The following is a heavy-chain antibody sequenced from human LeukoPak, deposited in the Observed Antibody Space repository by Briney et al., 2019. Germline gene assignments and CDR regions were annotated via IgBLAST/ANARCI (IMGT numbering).Heavy chain of an antibody. V-gene: IGHV1-3*03. CDR1: ECTFTNYA. CDR2: IKTGNGNT. D-gene: IGHD1-14*01. Sequence: ASVKVSCKASECTFTNYAVHWVRQAPGQRLEWMGWIKTGNGNTKYSQEFQGRVTITRDTSATTAYLEVSSLRPEDMAVYYCARERGIRDAFDFWGQGTMVTVSS. CDR3: ARERGIRDAFDF. J-gene: IGHJ3*01.